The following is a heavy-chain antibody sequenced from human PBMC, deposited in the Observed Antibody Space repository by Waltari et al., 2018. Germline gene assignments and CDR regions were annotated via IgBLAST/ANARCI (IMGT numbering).Heavy chain of an antibody. CDR3: SKPYYAPDYYYMGV. CDR2: IRYDGSDK. J-gene: IGHJ6*03. Sequence: VQLVESGGGVVQPGGSLRRSCAASGITLRLHGMHWVRQAPGKGREWVAFIRYDGSDKFYADSVKGRFTISRDNSKNTVYLQMNSLRAEDMAVYYCSKPYYAPDYYYMGVWGKGTTVTVSS. CDR1: GITLRLHG. D-gene: IGHD2-2*01. V-gene: IGHV3-30*02.